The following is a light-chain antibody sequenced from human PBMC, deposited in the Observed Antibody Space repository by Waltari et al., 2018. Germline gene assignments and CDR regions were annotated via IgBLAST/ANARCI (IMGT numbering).Light chain of an antibody. CDR3: QQYVSSPET. Sequence: EIVLTQFPGTLSLSPGERATLSCRASQSVSSSYLAWYQQKPGQAPRLLIYGASSRATGIADRFSGRGSGTDFTLTISRLEPEDFAVYYWQQYVSSPETFGQGTKVEVK. CDR1: QSVSSSY. CDR2: GAS. J-gene: IGKJ1*01. V-gene: IGKV3-20*01.